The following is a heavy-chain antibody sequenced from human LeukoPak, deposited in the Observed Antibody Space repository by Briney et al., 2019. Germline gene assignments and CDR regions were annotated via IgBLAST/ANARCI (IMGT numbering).Heavy chain of an antibody. Sequence: PGGSLRLSCAASGFTLSSYWMHWVRQAPGKGLEWVGRIGSKASGGTIVYAAPVQGRFTISRDDSKNTLSLQMNSLKTEDTAVYYCTTDPAGVTTVTSPNYYFDYWGQGTLVTVSS. J-gene: IGHJ4*02. CDR3: TTDPAGVTTVTSPNYYFDY. V-gene: IGHV3-15*04. CDR2: IGSKASGGTI. D-gene: IGHD4-17*01. CDR1: GFTLSSYW.